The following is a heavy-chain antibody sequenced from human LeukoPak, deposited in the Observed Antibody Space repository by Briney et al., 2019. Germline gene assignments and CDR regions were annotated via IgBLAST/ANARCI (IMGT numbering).Heavy chain of an antibody. Sequence: PGGSLRLSCAASGFTFSSYAMHWVRQAPGQGLEWMGIINPSGGSTSYAQKFQGRVTMTRDTSTSTVYMELSSLRSEDTAVYYCARALGEWFGELLNHAFDIWGQGTMVTVSS. CDR1: GFTFSSYA. J-gene: IGHJ3*02. CDR2: INPSGGST. D-gene: IGHD3-10*01. CDR3: ARALGEWFGELLNHAFDI. V-gene: IGHV1-46*01.